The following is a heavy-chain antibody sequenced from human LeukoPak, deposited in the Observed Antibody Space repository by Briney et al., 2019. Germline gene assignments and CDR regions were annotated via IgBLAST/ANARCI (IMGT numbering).Heavy chain of an antibody. V-gene: IGHV3-74*01. CDR1: GLAFSAYK. J-gene: IGHJ4*02. CDR3: VVGGGPGY. Sequence: GGSLRLSCAASGLAFSAYKMHWVRQAPRKGLVWVSRISTDGYTTDYADFVQGRFTASRDNTKNTWSLEMNSLRAEDTAVYYCVVGGGPGYWGQGTLVTVSS. CDR2: ISTDGYTT. D-gene: IGHD2-15*01.